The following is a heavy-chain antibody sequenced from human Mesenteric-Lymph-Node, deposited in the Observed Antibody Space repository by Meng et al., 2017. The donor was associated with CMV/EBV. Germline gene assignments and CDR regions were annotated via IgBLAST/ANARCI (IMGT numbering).Heavy chain of an antibody. CDR2: IKTDGSEQ. Sequence: GGSLRLSCAVSGVTLSDHQMDWVRQAPGKGLEGLACIKTDGSEQYYADSVKGRFTISRDNAKNSLFLQINSLTVEDTAVYYCTTDLNWVSYWGQGTLVTVSS. J-gene: IGHJ4*02. CDR3: TTDLNWVSY. D-gene: IGHD7-27*01. V-gene: IGHV3-7*01. CDR1: GVTLSDHQ.